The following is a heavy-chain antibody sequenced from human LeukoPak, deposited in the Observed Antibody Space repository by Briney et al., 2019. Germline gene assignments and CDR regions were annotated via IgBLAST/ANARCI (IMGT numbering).Heavy chain of an antibody. D-gene: IGHD6-13*01. CDR1: GYSFTSYW. J-gene: IGHJ3*02. CDR3: ARRQYSSSWSSDAFDI. V-gene: IGHV5-51*03. CDR2: IYPGDSDT. Sequence: KPGASLKISCKGSGYSFTSYWIGWVRQMPGKGLEWMGIIYPGDSDTRYSPSFQGQVTISADKSISTAYLQWSSLKASDTAMYYCARRQYSSSWSSDAFDIWGQGTMVTVSS.